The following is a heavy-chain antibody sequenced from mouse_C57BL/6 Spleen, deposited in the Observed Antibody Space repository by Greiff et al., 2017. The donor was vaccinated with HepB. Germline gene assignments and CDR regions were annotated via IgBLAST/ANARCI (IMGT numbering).Heavy chain of an antibody. CDR3: ARGHYYGSSPWFAY. Sequence: EVQLVESGGGLVKPGGSLKLSCAASGFTFSDYGMHWVRQAPEKGLEWVAYISSGSSTIYYADTVKGRFTISRDNAKNTLFLQMTSLRSEDTAMYYCARGHYYGSSPWFAYWGQGTLVTVSA. D-gene: IGHD1-1*01. CDR2: ISSGSSTI. J-gene: IGHJ3*01. V-gene: IGHV5-17*01. CDR1: GFTFSDYG.